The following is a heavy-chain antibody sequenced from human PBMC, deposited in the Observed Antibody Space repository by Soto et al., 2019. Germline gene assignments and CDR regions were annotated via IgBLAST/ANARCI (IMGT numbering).Heavy chain of an antibody. CDR3: ARDSGYSSGNSVNHYLDY. Sequence: PGGSLRLSCATSGFNFGIYWMSWVRQAPGKGLERVATIKGDASEKTYVDSVKGRFTTSRDNAKESLYLQMDSLRAEDTAVYYCARDSGYSSGNSVNHYLDYWGHGPLVTVS. CDR2: IKGDASEK. CDR1: GFNFGIYW. D-gene: IGHD3-10*01. V-gene: IGHV3-7*01. J-gene: IGHJ4*01.